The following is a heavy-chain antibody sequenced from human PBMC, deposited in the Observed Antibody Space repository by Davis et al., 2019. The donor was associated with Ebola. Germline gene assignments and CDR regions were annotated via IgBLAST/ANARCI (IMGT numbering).Heavy chain of an antibody. V-gene: IGHV4-39*01. Sequence: MPSETLSPTCPPPGGSISSSRYYWGRIRPPPGKGLDWIGSIYYSGSTYYNPSLKSRVTISVDTSKNQFSLKLSSVTAADTAVYYCARLMTLDYWGQGTLVTVSS. CDR3: ARLMTLDY. D-gene: IGHD2-21*02. J-gene: IGHJ4*02. CDR2: IYYSGST. CDR1: GGSISSSRYY.